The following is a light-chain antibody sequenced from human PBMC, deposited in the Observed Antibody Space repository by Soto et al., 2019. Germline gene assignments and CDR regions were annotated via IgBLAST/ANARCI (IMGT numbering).Light chain of an antibody. CDR3: QEYNSYRT. Sequence: DIQMTQSPSTLSASVGDRVTITCRASQSVSIRLAWYQLKPGKAPKLLIHRASSLEDGVSSRFSGSGSGTEFTLTISSLQPDDVATYYGQEYNSYRTFGQGTEVESK. CDR1: QSVSIR. CDR2: RAS. V-gene: IGKV1-5*03. J-gene: IGKJ1*01.